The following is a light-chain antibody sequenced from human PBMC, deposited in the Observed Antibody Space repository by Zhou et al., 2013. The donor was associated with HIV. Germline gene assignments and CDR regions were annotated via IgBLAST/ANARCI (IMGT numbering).Light chain of an antibody. Sequence: DILLTQSPLALSVYIGDRVTITCRANESIGQWLAWYQQKPGKAPKVVIYKASTLESGVPSRFSGRGSGTDFTLTVNNLQPEDPATYYCQQYNTHSSTFGPGTKVEIK. V-gene: IGKV1-5*03. CDR1: ESIGQW. CDR2: KAS. CDR3: QQYNTHSST. J-gene: IGKJ1*01.